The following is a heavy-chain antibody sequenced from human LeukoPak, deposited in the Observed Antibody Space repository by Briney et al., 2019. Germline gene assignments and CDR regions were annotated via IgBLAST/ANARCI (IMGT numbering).Heavy chain of an antibody. J-gene: IGHJ4*02. D-gene: IGHD5-12*01. CDR1: GLSISSYY. CDR3: ARVHSGYDFGNSKYYYFDY. Sequence: PSDTLSLTCTLSGLSISSYYWRWIPQPPGEGLEWIGYILYRGSTNYNTSHKSRVIISGDTSNKHYSMKLSSVTVADTAVYYCARVHSGYDFGNSKYYYFDYWGQGTLVTVSS. CDR2: ILYRGST. V-gene: IGHV4-59*08.